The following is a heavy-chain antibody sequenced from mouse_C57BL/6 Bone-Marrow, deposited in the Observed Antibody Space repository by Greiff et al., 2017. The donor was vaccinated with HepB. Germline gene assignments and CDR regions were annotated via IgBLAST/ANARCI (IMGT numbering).Heavy chain of an antibody. CDR1: GYTFTDHT. CDR3: ARSGVLGRYFDV. CDR2: IYPRDGST. Sequence: QVQLQQSDAELVKPGASVKISSKVSGYTFTDHTIHWMNQRPEQGLEWIGYIYPRDGSTKYHEKFKGKVTLTADKSSSTDYMQLNSLASEDSAFYFCARSGVLGRYFDVCGTGTTVTVSS. D-gene: IGHD4-1*01. J-gene: IGHJ1*03. V-gene: IGHV1-78*01.